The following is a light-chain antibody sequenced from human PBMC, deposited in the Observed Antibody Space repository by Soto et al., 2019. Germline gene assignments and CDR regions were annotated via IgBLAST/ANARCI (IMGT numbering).Light chain of an antibody. J-gene: IGKJ2*01. CDR3: QQYNNWPPYT. CDR2: GAS. Sequence: EMGVRQSGATLSVNPGERATQSCRASQGIGSTLAWYQQKPGQTPKLLIYGASNRATGIPDRFSGSGSATDFTLTISSLQSEDFAVYYCQQYNNWPPYTFGQGTKVDI. V-gene: IGKV3D-15*01. CDR1: QGIGST.